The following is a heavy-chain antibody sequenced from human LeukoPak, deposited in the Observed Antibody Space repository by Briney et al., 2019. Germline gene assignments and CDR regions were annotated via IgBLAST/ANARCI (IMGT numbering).Heavy chain of an antibody. CDR2: IYYSGST. Sequence: PSETLSLTCSVSGDSISTSSYYWGWIRQPPGKGLEWIVTIYYSGSTNYNPSRKSRITISVNTSKNQFSLKLSSVTAADTSVYYCARGSVTAIYWYFDLWGRGTLVTVSS. V-gene: IGHV4-39*07. J-gene: IGHJ2*01. CDR1: GDSISTSSYY. CDR3: ARGSVTAIYWYFDL. D-gene: IGHD2-21*02.